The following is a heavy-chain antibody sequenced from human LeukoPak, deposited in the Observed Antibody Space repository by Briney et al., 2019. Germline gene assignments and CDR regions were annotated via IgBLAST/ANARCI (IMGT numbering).Heavy chain of an antibody. CDR2: ISYDGSNK. D-gene: IGHD1-26*01. Sequence: GGSLTLSCAASGFTFSSYGMHWVRQAPGKGLEWVAVISYDGSNKYYAHSVKGRVTISRDNSKSTLYLQMNSLRAEDTAVYYCAKDAVVGATSYFDYWGQGTLVTVSS. V-gene: IGHV3-30*18. CDR1: GFTFSSYG. J-gene: IGHJ4*02. CDR3: AKDAVVGATSYFDY.